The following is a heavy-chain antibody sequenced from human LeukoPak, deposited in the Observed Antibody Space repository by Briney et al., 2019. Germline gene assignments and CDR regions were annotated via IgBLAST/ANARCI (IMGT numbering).Heavy chain of an antibody. D-gene: IGHD3-22*01. CDR2: IYPGDSDT. V-gene: IGHV5-51*01. CDR1: GYIFTSYW. Sequence: GESLQISCKGSGYIFTSYWIGGGRELGGKGVEGMGIIYPGDSDTTYSPSFQGQVTISANKSISTAYLQWSSLKASDTAMYYCASAGDTSDYFYFSAFDIWGQGTMVTVSS. J-gene: IGHJ3*02. CDR3: ASAGDTSDYFYFSAFDI.